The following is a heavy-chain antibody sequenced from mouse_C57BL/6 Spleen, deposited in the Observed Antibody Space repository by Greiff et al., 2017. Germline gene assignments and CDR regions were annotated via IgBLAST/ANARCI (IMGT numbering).Heavy chain of an antibody. V-gene: IGHV1-15*01. J-gene: IGHJ2*01. Sequence: QVQLQQSGAELVRPGASVTLSCKASGYTFTDYEMHWVKQTPVHGLEWIGAIDPETGGTAYNQKFKGKAILTADKSSSTAYMELRSLTSEDSAVYYCTRDGNSFDYWGQGTTLTVSS. CDR2: IDPETGGT. D-gene: IGHD2-1*01. CDR3: TRDGNSFDY. CDR1: GYTFTDYE.